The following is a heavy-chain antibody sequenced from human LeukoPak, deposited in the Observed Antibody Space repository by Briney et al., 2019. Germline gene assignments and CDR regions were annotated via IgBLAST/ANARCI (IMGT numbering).Heavy chain of an antibody. D-gene: IGHD6-13*01. CDR2: IYYSGST. Sequence: SETLSLTCTVSGGSISSSYYWGWIRQPPGKGLEWIGSIYYSGSTYYNPSLKSRVTISVDTSKNQFSLKLNSVTAADTAVYYCARTFSSSWSYGYWGQGTLVTVSS. CDR1: GGSISSSYY. V-gene: IGHV4-39*01. J-gene: IGHJ4*02. CDR3: ARTFSSSWSYGY.